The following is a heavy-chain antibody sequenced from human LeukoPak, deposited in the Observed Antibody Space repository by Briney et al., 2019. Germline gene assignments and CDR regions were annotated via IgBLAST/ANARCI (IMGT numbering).Heavy chain of an antibody. CDR3: AKEVTVTKVSVTLMIDY. CDR2: ISGSGDST. V-gene: IGHV3-23*01. Sequence: GGSLRLSCAASGFTFNNYAMSWVCQAPGKGLEWVSAISGSGDSTYYADSVKGRFTISRDNSKNTLNLHMNSLRAEDTAVYYCAKEVTVTKVSVTLMIDYWGQGTLVTVSS. CDR1: GFTFNNYA. D-gene: IGHD4-11*01. J-gene: IGHJ4*02.